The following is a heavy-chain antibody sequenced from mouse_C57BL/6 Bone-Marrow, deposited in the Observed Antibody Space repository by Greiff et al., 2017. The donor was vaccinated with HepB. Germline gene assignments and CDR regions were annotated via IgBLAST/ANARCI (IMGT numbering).Heavy chain of an antibody. CDR1: GYTFTSYW. Sequence: QVQLKQPGAELVKPGASVKLSCKASGYTFTSYWMQWVKQRPGQGLEWIGEIDPSDSYTNYNQKFKGKATLTVDTSSSTAYMQLSSLTSEDSAVYYCARRDYYGSPWGQGTTLTVSS. CDR2: IDPSDSYT. J-gene: IGHJ2*01. D-gene: IGHD1-1*01. CDR3: ARRDYYGSP. V-gene: IGHV1-50*01.